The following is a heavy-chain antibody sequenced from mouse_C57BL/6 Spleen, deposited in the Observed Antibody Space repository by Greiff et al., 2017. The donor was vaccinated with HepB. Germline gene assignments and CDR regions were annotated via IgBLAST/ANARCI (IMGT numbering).Heavy chain of an antibody. D-gene: IGHD1-1*01. CDR2: IYPGSGST. Sequence: QVQLKQPGAELVKPGASVKMSREASGYTFTSYWITWVKQRPGQGLEWIGDIYPGSGSTNYNEKFKGKATLTADKSSSTAYMELRSLTSEDSAVYFSARYSYYYGGYVLGYWGHRTSVTVSS. V-gene: IGHV1-55*01. J-gene: IGHJ4*01. CDR3: ARYSYYYGGYVLGY. CDR1: GYTFTSYW.